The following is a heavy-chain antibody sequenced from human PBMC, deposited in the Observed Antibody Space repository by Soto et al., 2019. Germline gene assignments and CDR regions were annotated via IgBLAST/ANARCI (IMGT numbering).Heavy chain of an antibody. D-gene: IGHD3-10*01. V-gene: IGHV1-58*01. CDR3: ATPGITMVRGVITRHFFDY. CDR2: IVVGSGNT. Sequence: GASVKVSCKASGFTFTSSAVQWVRQARGQRLEWIGWIVVGSGNTNYAQKFQERVTITRDESTSTAYMELSSLRSEDTAVYYCATPGITMVRGVITRHFFDYWGQGTLVTVSS. J-gene: IGHJ4*02. CDR1: GFTFTSSA.